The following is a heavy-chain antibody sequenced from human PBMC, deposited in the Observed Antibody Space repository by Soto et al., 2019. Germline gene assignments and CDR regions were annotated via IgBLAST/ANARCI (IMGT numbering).Heavy chain of an antibody. V-gene: IGHV4-39*01. CDR2: IYYSGST. Sequence: SETLSLTCTVSGGSISSSSYYWGWIRQPPGKGLEWIGSIYYSGSTYYNPSLKSRVTISVDTSKNQFSLKLSSVTAADTAVYYCARKGYGSGTYYFDYWGQGTLVTV. D-gene: IGHD3-10*01. CDR1: GGSISSSSYY. CDR3: ARKGYGSGTYYFDY. J-gene: IGHJ4*02.